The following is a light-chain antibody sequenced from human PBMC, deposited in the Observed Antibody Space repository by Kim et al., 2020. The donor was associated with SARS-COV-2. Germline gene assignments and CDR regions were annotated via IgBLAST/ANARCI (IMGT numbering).Light chain of an antibody. J-gene: IGKJ1*01. CDR1: QSISSW. V-gene: IGKV1-5*03. CDR2: KAS. CDR3: QQYNSYPWT. Sequence: DIQMTQSPSTLSASLGDRVTITCRASQSISSWLAWYQQKPGKARKLLIYKASSLESGVPSRFSGSGSRTEFTLTISSLQPGDFATYYCQQYNSYPWTFGQGTKVDIK.